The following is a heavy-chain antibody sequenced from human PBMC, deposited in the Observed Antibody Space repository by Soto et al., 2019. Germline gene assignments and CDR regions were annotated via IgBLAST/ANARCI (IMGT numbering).Heavy chain of an antibody. D-gene: IGHD1-26*01. CDR2: IRDKANSYAT. Sequence: EVQLVESGGGLVQPGGSLKLSCAASGFTFSGSAMHWVRQAAGKGLEWVGRIRDKANSYATAYAASVKGRFTISRDDSKNTAYLQMNSLKTEDPAVYYCTRHEGASPWPEYWGQGTLVTVSS. V-gene: IGHV3-73*01. CDR3: TRHEGASPWPEY. J-gene: IGHJ4*02. CDR1: GFTFSGSA.